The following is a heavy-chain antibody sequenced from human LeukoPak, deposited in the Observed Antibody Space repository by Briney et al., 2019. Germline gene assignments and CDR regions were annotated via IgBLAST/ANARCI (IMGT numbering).Heavy chain of an antibody. CDR1: GYTFTSYY. D-gene: IGHD6-13*01. J-gene: IGHJ6*03. V-gene: IGHV1-46*01. CDR3: AREVSSSWYGYYYYYMDV. CDR2: INPSGGST. Sequence: ASVKVSCKASGYTFTSYYMHWVRQAPGQGLEWMGIINPSGGSTSYAQKFQGRVTMTRDMSTSTVYMELSSLRSEDTAVYYCAREVSSSWYGYYYYYMDVWGKGTTVTISS.